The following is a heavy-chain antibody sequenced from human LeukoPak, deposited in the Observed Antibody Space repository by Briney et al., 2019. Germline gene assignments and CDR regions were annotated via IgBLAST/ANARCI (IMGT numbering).Heavy chain of an antibody. CDR2: MNPNSGNT. J-gene: IGHJ3*02. D-gene: IGHD1-26*01. V-gene: IGHV1-8*03. Sequence: ASVKASCKASGYTFTSYDINWVRQATGQGLEWMGWMNPNSGNTGYAQKFQGRVTITRNTSISTAYMELSSLRSEDTAVYYCARGIVGVILHALEIWGQGTIVTVSS. CDR3: ARGIVGVILHALEI. CDR1: GYTFTSYD.